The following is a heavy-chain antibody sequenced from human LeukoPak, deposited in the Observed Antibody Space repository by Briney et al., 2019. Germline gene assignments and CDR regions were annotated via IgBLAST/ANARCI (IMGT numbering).Heavy chain of an antibody. CDR2: IYYSGST. Sequence: SETLSLTCTVSGGSISSSSYYWGWIRQPPGKGLEWIGSIYYSGSTYYNPSLKSRVTISVDTSENQFSLKLSSVTAADTAVYYCARQQVEMATHCDYWGQGTLVTVSS. CDR1: GGSISSSSYY. J-gene: IGHJ4*02. V-gene: IGHV4-39*01. CDR3: ARQQVEMATHCDY. D-gene: IGHD5-24*01.